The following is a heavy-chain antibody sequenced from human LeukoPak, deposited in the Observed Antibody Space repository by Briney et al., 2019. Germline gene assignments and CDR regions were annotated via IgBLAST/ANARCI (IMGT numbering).Heavy chain of an antibody. CDR2: IYTSGST. CDR3: ARHEVGYCSGGSCYSDWFDP. V-gene: IGHV4-4*07. J-gene: IGHJ5*02. CDR1: GGSISSYY. D-gene: IGHD2-15*01. Sequence: SETLSLTCTVSGGSISSYYWTWIRQSAGKGLEWIGRIYTSGSTVYNPSLKSRVTISVDTSKNQFSLKLSSVTAADTAVYYCARHEVGYCSGGSCYSDWFDPWGQGTLVTVSS.